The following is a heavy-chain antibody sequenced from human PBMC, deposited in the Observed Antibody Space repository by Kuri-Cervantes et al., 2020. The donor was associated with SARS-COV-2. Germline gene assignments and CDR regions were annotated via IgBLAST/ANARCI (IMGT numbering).Heavy chain of an antibody. CDR2: ISYDGSNK. D-gene: IGHD2-8*01. CDR1: GFTFSSYG. V-gene: IGHV3-30*18. Sequence: GGSLRLSCATSGFTFSSYGMHWVRQAPGKGLEWVAVISYDGSNKYYADSVKGRFTISRDNSKNTLYLQMNSLRAEDTAVYYCAKMYCTNGVCYNGMTVWGQGTMVTVSS. CDR3: AKMYCTNGVCYNGMTV. J-gene: IGHJ6*02.